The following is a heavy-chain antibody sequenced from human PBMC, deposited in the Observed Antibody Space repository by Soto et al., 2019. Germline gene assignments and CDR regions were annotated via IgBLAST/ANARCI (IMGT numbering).Heavy chain of an antibody. CDR2: INHSGST. J-gene: IGHJ5*02. CDR3: ARDLRGYSYGSLKYNWFDP. CDR1: GESFSGYY. V-gene: IGHV4-34*01. Sequence: SETLSLTCAVYGESFSGYYWSWIRQPPGKGLEWIGEINHSGSTNYNPSLKGRVTISVDTSKNQFSLKLSSVTAADTAVYYCARDLRGYSYGSLKYNWFDPWGQGTLVTVSS. D-gene: IGHD5-18*01.